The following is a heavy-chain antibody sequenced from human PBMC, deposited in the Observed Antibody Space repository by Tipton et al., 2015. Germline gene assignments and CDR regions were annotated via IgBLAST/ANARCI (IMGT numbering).Heavy chain of an antibody. D-gene: IGHD3-9*01. V-gene: IGHV3-7*04. CDR3: SRGYDWYFDR. Sequence: SLRLSCAASGFTFGTYSMNWVRQAPGKGLEWVANINPDGSGEFYVDSMKGRFTISRDNDKNSLFLQMNSLRAEDTAVYYCSRGYDWYFDRWGQGTLVTVSS. CDR2: INPDGSGE. CDR1: GFTFGTYS. J-gene: IGHJ5*02.